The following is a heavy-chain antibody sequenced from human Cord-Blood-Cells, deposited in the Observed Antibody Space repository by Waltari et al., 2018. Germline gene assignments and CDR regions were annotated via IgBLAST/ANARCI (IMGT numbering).Heavy chain of an antibody. J-gene: IGHJ3*02. D-gene: IGHD3-10*01. CDR3: ARPRGSGSYYDAFDI. CDR1: GGSISSSSYY. CDR2: IYYSGST. V-gene: IGHV4-39*01. Sequence: TLSLTCTVSGGSISSSSYYWGWIRQPPGKGLEWIGSIYYSGSTYYNPSLKSRVTISVDTSKNQFSLKLSSVTAADTAVYYCARPRGSGSYYDAFDIWGQGTMVTVSS.